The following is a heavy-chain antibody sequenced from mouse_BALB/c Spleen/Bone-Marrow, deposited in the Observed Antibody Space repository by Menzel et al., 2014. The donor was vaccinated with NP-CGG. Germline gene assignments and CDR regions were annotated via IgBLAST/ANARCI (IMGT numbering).Heavy chain of an antibody. CDR3: VRNGDYYYFDY. CDR2: IWSGGST. D-gene: IGHD1-1*01. V-gene: IGHV2-2*01. Sequence: QVQLKQSGPGLVQPSQSLSITCTVSGFSLTSYDVHWVRQSPGKGLEWLGVIWSGGSTDYNAALISRLSISKDNSKSQVFFKMNSLQADDTAIYYCVRNGDYYYFDYWGQGTTLTVSS. CDR1: GFSLTSYD. J-gene: IGHJ2*01.